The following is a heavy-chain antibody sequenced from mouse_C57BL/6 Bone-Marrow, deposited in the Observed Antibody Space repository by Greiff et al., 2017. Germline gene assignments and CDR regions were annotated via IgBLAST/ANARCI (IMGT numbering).Heavy chain of an antibody. CDR3: ARRRELGWYFDV. Sequence: QVQLQESGAELVRPGASVKLSCKASGYTFTDYYINWVKQRPGQGLEWIARIYPGSGNTYYNEKFKGKATLTAEKSSSTAYMQLSSLTSEDSAVYFWARRRELGWYFDVWGTGTAVTVSS. V-gene: IGHV1-76*01. J-gene: IGHJ1*03. CDR2: IYPGSGNT. D-gene: IGHD4-1*01. CDR1: GYTFTDYY.